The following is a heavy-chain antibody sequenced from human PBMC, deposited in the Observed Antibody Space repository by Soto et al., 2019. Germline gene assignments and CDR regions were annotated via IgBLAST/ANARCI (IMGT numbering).Heavy chain of an antibody. CDR1: GGSISSGGHY. CDR2: IYYSGST. D-gene: IGHD3-16*02. Sequence: LSLTCTVSGGSISSGGHYWSWIRQHPGKGLEWIGYIYYSGSTYYNPSLKSRVTISVDTSKNQFSLKLSSVTAADTAVYYCARLAPHYAWGSYRSSPQIDYWGQGTLVTVSS. V-gene: IGHV4-31*03. CDR3: ARLAPHYAWGSYRSSPQIDY. J-gene: IGHJ4*02.